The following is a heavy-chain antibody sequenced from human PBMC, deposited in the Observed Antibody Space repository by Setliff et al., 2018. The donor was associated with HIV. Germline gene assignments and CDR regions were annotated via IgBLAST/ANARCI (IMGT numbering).Heavy chain of an antibody. CDR3: AIGSGSLAFDY. J-gene: IGHJ4*02. V-gene: IGHV3-30*01. CDR1: GFTFSSYA. D-gene: IGHD3-10*01. CDR2: ISYDGSNK. Sequence: PGGSLRLSCAASGFTFSSYAMHWVRQAPGKGLEWVAVISYDGSNKYYADSVKGRFTISRDNSQNTLYLQLNSLRAEDTAVYYCAIGSGSLAFDYWGQGTLVTVSS.